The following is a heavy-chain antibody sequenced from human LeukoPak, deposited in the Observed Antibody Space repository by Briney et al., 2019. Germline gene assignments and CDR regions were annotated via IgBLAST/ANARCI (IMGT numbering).Heavy chain of an antibody. CDR3: ARRLRYFDWAFDY. CDR2: INHSGST. J-gene: IGHJ4*02. Sequence: TPSETLSLTCTVSGGSISSGDYYWSWIRQPPGKGLEWIGEINHSGSTNYNPSLKSRVTISVDTSKNQFSLKLSSVTAADTAVYYCARRLRYFDWAFDYWGQGTLVTVSS. CDR1: GGSISSGDYY. V-gene: IGHV4-39*07. D-gene: IGHD3-9*01.